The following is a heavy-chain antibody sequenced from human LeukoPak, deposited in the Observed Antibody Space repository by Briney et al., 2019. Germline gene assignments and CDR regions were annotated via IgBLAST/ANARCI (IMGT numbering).Heavy chain of an antibody. D-gene: IGHD2-15*01. V-gene: IGHV4-34*01. CDR2: INHSGST. CDR1: GGSFSGYY. Sequence: SETLSLTCAVYGGSFSGYYCSWIRQPPGKGLEWIGEINHSGSTNYNPSLKSRVTISVDTSKNQFSLKLSSVTAADTAVYYCARDGYCSGGSCHGRDGMDVWGQGTTVTVSS. J-gene: IGHJ6*02. CDR3: ARDGYCSGGSCHGRDGMDV.